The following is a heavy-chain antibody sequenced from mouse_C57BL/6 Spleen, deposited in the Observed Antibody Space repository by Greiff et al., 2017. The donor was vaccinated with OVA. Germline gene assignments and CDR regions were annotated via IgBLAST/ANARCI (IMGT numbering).Heavy chain of an antibody. V-gene: IGHV14-3*01. CDR2: IYPASGNT. CDR1: GYTFKNTY. D-gene: IGHD1-1*01. Sequence: VQLQQSVAELVRPGASVKLSCTASGYTFKNTYMHWVKQRPEQGLEWIGRIYPASGNTKYTAKFQGKATITADTSSNTAYLQLSSLTSEDSAIYFRAPLYDYGSSRGGWAYWGQGTLFTVSA. CDR3: APLYDYGSSRGGWAY. J-gene: IGHJ3*01.